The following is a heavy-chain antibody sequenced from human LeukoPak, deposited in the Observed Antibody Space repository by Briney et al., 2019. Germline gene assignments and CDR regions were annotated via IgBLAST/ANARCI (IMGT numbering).Heavy chain of an antibody. Sequence: GGSLRLSCAASGFTFSNHGMNWVRQAPGKGLEWVSGINWNGGSTGYADSVEGRFTISRDNAKNSQYLQMNSLRVEDTALYYCARAQTYGDSRLLLDYWGQGTLVTVSS. V-gene: IGHV3-20*04. J-gene: IGHJ4*02. CDR1: GFTFSNHG. D-gene: IGHD2-21*02. CDR2: INWNGGST. CDR3: ARAQTYGDSRLLLDY.